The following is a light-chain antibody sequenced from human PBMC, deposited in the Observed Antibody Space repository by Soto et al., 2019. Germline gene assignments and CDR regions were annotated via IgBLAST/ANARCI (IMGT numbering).Light chain of an antibody. CDR1: QSVSNN. J-gene: IGKJ5*01. V-gene: IGKV3-11*01. CDR2: DAS. CDR3: QQRSNWPPIT. Sequence: ERVMTQYPATLSVSTGERATLSCRASQSVSNNLAWYQQKPGQAPRLLIYDASNRATGIPARFSGSGSGTDFTLTISSLEPEDFAVYYCQQRSNWPPITFGQGTRLQI.